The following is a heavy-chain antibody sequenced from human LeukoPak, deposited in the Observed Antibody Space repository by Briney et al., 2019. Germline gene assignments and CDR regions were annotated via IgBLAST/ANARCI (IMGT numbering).Heavy chain of an antibody. D-gene: IGHD1-26*01. J-gene: IGHJ4*02. CDR3: ATYSGSYVGLDY. CDR1: GYTFTSYD. V-gene: IGHV1-8*01. CDR2: MNPNSGNP. Sequence: GASVKVSCKASGYTFTSYDINWVRQATGQGLEWMGWMNPNSGNPGYAQKFQGRVTMTRNTSISTAYMELSSLRSEDTAVYYCATYSGSYVGLDYWGQGTLVTVSS.